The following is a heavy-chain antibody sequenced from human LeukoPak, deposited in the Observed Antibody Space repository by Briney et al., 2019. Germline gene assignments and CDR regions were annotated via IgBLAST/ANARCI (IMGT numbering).Heavy chain of an antibody. J-gene: IGHJ6*02. D-gene: IGHD2-8*01. V-gene: IGHV3-13*01. CDR1: GFTFGAYD. CDR2: IDTVGNT. Sequence: GGSLRLSCAASGFTFGAYDMHWVRQAKGKGLDWVSAIDTVGNTYYAGSVQGRFTISRDNAWNSLYLQMNSLRDGDTAVYYCIRIRNGHHEYGMDVWGQGTTVTVSS. CDR3: IRIRNGHHEYGMDV.